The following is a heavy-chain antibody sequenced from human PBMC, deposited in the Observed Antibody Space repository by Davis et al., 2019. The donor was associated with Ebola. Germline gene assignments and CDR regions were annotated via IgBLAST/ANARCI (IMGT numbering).Heavy chain of an antibody. Sequence: SVKVSCKAVGDTLTSYAMTWVRQAPGQGLEWMGGIIPIFGTANYAQKFQGRVTITADESTSTAYMELSSLRSDDTAVYYCARDILTLHGMDVWGKGTTVTVSS. V-gene: IGHV1-69*13. CDR2: IIPIFGTA. J-gene: IGHJ6*04. CDR3: ARDILTLHGMDV. D-gene: IGHD3-9*01. CDR1: GDTLTSYA.